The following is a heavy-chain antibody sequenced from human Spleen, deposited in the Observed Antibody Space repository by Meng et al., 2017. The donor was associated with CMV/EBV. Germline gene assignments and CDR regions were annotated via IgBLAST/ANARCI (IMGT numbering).Heavy chain of an antibody. V-gene: IGHV3-74*01. CDR3: VRSGDIVVVPALDWFDP. CDR1: FNFSNYW. J-gene: IGHJ5*02. D-gene: IGHD2-2*01. Sequence: FNFSNYWMHWVRQAPGKGLVWVSTINNDGSTTTYADSVKGRFTISRDNVKNTVYLQMSSLRAEDTALYYCVRSGDIVVVPALDWFDPWGQGSLVTVSS. CDR2: INNDGSTT.